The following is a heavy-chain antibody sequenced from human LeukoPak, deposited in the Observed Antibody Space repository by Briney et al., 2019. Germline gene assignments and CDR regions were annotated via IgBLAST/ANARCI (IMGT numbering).Heavy chain of an antibody. D-gene: IGHD2-15*01. CDR1: GFTFSSYG. CDR2: ISYDGSNK. CDR3: AKDRECSGGSCYSYYFDY. J-gene: IGHJ4*02. V-gene: IGHV3-30*18. Sequence: GGSLRLSCAASGFTFSSYGMHWVRQAPGKGLEWVAVISYDGSNKYYADSVKGRFTISRHNSKNTLYLQMNSLRAEDTAVYYCAKDRECSGGSCYSYYFDYWGQGTLVTVSS.